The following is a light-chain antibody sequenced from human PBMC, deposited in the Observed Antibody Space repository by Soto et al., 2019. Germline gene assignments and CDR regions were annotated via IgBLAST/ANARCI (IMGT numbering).Light chain of an antibody. J-gene: IGLJ1*01. CDR3: SSYTSSSTPLSV. V-gene: IGLV2-14*01. CDR2: EVS. CDR1: SSGVGGYNY. Sequence: QSVVTQAASVSGSPGQSITISCTGTSSGVGGYNYVSWYQQHPGKAPKLMIYEVSNRPSGVSNRFSGSKSGNTASLTISGLQAEDEADYYCSSYTSSSTPLSVFGTGTKVTVL.